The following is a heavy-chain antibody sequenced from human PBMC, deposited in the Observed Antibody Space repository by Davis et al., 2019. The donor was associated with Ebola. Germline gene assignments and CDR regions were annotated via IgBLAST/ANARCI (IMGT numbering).Heavy chain of an antibody. Sequence: PGGSLRLSCKGSGYSFSTYWIGWVRQMPGKGLEWMGIFYPGDSDTRYSPSFKGQVTISADWSINTVYLQWNSLKASDTAMYYCARAPTYQVLYAGAFDFWGPGTMVTVSS. J-gene: IGHJ3*01. CDR1: GYSFSTYW. V-gene: IGHV5-51*01. D-gene: IGHD2-2*02. CDR2: FYPGDSDT. CDR3: ARAPTYQVLYAGAFDF.